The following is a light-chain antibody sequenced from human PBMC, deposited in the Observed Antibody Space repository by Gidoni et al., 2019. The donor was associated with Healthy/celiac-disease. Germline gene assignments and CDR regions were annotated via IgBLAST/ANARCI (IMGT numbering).Light chain of an antibody. V-gene: IGKV4-1*01. Sequence: DIVMTQSPDSLAVSLGERATINCKSSQSVLYSSNNKNYLAWYQQKPGQPPKLLIYWASTRESGVPARFSGSGSGTDFTLTISSLQAEDVAVYYCQQYYSTPVTFGPGTKVDIK. CDR3: QQYYSTPVT. CDR2: WAS. J-gene: IGKJ3*01. CDR1: QSVLYSSNNKNY.